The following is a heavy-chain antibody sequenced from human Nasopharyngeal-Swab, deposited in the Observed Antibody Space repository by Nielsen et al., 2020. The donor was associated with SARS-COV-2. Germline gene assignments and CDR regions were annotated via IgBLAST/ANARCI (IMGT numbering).Heavy chain of an antibody. CDR3: AKDRYCSGGACYFSGFDY. CDR2: INRDGSST. J-gene: IGHJ4*02. Sequence: GESLKISCAASGFTLSTYWMHWVRQAPGKGPVWVSRINRDGSSTSYADSVKGRFTISRENAKNTLYLQMNSLRVEDTAVYYCAKDRYCSGGACYFSGFDYWGLGTLVTVSS. D-gene: IGHD2-15*01. CDR1: GFTLSTYW. V-gene: IGHV3-74*01.